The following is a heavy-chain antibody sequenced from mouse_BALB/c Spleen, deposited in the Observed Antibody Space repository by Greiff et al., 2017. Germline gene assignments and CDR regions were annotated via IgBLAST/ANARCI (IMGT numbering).Heavy chain of an antibody. Sequence: EVQLQESGPGLVKPSQSLSLTCSVTGYSITSGYYWNWIRQFPGNKLEWMGYISYDGSNNYNPSLKNRISITRDTSKNQFFLKLNSVTTEDTATYYCARVTTATFAYWGQGTLVTVSA. CDR2: ISYDGSN. CDR1: GYSITSGYY. J-gene: IGHJ3*01. D-gene: IGHD1-2*01. CDR3: ARVTTATFAY. V-gene: IGHV3-6*02.